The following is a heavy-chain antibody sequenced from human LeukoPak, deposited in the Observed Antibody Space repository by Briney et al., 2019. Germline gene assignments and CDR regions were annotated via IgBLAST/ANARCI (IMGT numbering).Heavy chain of an antibody. Sequence: PGGSLRLSCTASRFTFSTYAMSWVGQAPGKGLEWVSSISGSGDTTYYTGSVKGRFTISRDNSKNALYLQMSSLRAEDTAVYYCAKSQRNDQQVVQRIDYWGQGTLVTVSS. CDR3: AKSQRNDQQVVQRIDY. CDR1: RFTFSTYA. V-gene: IGHV3-23*01. D-gene: IGHD2-2*01. CDR2: ISGSGDTT. J-gene: IGHJ4*02.